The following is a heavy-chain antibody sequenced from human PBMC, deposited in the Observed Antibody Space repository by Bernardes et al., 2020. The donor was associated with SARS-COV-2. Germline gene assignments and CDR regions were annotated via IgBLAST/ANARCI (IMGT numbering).Heavy chain of an antibody. D-gene: IGHD3-9*01. Sequence: SETLSLTCAVSGGSFTTYYWTWIRKPPGKGLEWIGEIKDGGSLNYKPSLKSRVTISIDTSNKQFSLRLTSVTAADTAIYYCARGYFDADSYYYGLDVWGQGATVIVSS. J-gene: IGHJ6*02. CDR2: IKDGGSL. V-gene: IGHV4-34*01. CDR3: ARGYFDADSYYYGLDV. CDR1: GGSFTTYY.